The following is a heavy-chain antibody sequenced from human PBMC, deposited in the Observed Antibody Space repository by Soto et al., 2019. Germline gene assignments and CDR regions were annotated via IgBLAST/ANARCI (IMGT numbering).Heavy chain of an antibody. Sequence: DVQLVESGGVVVQPGGSLRLSCAASGFTFDDYTMHWVRQAPGKGLEWVSLISWDGGSTYYADSVKGRFTISRDNSKNSLYLQMNSLRTEDTALYYCAKADSSGYFPYYYGMDVWGQGTTVTVSS. CDR3: AKADSSGYFPYYYGMDV. CDR2: ISWDGGST. V-gene: IGHV3-43*01. J-gene: IGHJ6*02. CDR1: GFTFDDYT. D-gene: IGHD3-22*01.